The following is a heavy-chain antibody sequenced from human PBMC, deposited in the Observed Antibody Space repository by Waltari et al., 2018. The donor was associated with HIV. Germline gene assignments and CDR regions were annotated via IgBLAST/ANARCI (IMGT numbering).Heavy chain of an antibody. D-gene: IGHD3-22*01. V-gene: IGHV4-39*01. CDR1: GGSISSSSYY. Sequence: QLQLQESGPGLVKPSETLSLTCTVSGGSISSSSYYWGWIRQHPGKGLALIGRIYYSGVSYYNPSLKSRLTLSVDKSKNQFSLKLSSVTAADTAVYYCARRIGLGSTYYYDSSGYFAFDIWGQGTMVTVSS. CDR3: ARRIGLGSTYYYDSSGYFAFDI. CDR2: IYYSGVS. J-gene: IGHJ3*02.